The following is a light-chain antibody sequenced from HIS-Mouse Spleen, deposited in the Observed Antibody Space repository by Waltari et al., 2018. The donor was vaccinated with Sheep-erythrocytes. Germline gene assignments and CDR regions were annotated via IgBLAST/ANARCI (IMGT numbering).Light chain of an antibody. V-gene: IGLV2-11*01. CDR2: DVS. Sequence: QSALTQPRSVSGSLGQSVTISCTGTSSDVGGYNHVSWYQQHPGKAPKLMIYDVSKRPSGVPDRFSGSKSGNTASLTISGLQAEDEADYYCCSYAGSYNHVFATGTKVTVL. CDR3: CSYAGSYNHV. J-gene: IGLJ1*01. CDR1: SSDVGGYNH.